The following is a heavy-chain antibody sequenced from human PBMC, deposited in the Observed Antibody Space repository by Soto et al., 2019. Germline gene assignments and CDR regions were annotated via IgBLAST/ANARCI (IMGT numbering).Heavy chain of an antibody. J-gene: IGHJ5*02. Sequence: ASVKVSCKASGYTFTGYYMHWVRQAPGQGLEWMGWINPNSGGTNYAQKFQGWVTMTRDTSISTAYMELSRLRSDDTAVYYCARGDCSSTSCYRGYPFDPWRHGTLVTVSS. CDR3: ARGDCSSTSCYRGYPFDP. D-gene: IGHD2-2*01. V-gene: IGHV1-2*04. CDR1: GYTFTGYY. CDR2: INPNSGGT.